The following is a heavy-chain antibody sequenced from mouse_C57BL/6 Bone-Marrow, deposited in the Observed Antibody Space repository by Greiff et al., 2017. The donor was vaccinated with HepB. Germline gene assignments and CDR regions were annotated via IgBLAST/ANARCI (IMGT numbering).Heavy chain of an antibody. D-gene: IGHD1-1*01. J-gene: IGHJ3*01. V-gene: IGHV1-47*01. CDR2: FHPYNDDT. CDR3: ARRYYGSSYWFAY. CDR1: GYTFTTYP. Sequence: VQLVESGAELVKPGASVKMSCKASGYTFTTYPIEWMKQNHGKSLEWIGNFHPYNDDTKYNEKFKGKATLTVEKSSSTVYLELSRLTSDDSAVYYCARRYYGSSYWFAYWGQGTLVTVSA.